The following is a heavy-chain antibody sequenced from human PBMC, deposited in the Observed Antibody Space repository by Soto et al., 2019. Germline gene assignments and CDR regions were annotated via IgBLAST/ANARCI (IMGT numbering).Heavy chain of an antibody. Sequence: QVQLVQSGAEVKKPGASVKVSCKASGYTFTSYGISWVRQAPGQGLEWMGWISAYNGNTNYAQKLQGRVTMTTDTSTITAYMEVRGLRFDDTAVYYCARLNFEEGITGWNDDGILFDPCGQGTLVTVSS. J-gene: IGHJ5*02. V-gene: IGHV1-18*01. CDR1: GYTFTSYG. CDR3: ARLNFEEGITGWNDDGILFDP. CDR2: ISAYNGNT. D-gene: IGHD1-1*01.